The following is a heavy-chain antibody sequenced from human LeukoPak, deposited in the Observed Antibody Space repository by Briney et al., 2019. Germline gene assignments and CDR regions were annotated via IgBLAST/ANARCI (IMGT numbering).Heavy chain of an antibody. J-gene: IGHJ4*02. CDR3: AREEVITREVDY. Sequence: SSETLSLTCTVSGGSISSYYWSWIRQPPGKGLEWIGYIYYSGSTNYNPSLKSRVTISVDTSKNQFSLKLSSVTAADTAVYYCAREEVITREVDYWGQGTLVTVSS. CDR1: GGSISSYY. V-gene: IGHV4-59*01. CDR2: IYYSGST. D-gene: IGHD3-22*01.